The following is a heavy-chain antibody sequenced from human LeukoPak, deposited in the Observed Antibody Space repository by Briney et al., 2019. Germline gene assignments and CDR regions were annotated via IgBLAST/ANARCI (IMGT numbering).Heavy chain of an antibody. CDR2: MGQDGSDK. J-gene: IGHJ3*02. V-gene: IGHV3-7*01. CDR3: VAYKFLLSWSAFDI. Sequence: GGSLRLSCAVSGFTSSTAWLTWVRQAPGKGLEWVADMGQDGSDKYYVDSVKGRFFISGDIAKNSVSLHMNRLSVEDTAVYYCVAYKFLLSWSAFDIWGQGTMVTVSS. D-gene: IGHD6-13*01. CDR1: GFTSSTAW.